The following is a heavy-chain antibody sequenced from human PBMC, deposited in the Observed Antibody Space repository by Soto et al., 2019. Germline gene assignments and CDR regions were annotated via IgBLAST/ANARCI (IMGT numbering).Heavy chain of an antibody. Sequence: QVQLVQSGAEVKKPGASVKVSCKASGYTFTEFYLHWVRQAPGQGLEWMGWLNPYSGATNYSQKFQGRLTMTRDTSITTAFMDPSSLRSGDTATYYCARVQSGDYTGYSNHYWCQGTQVSVSS. J-gene: IGHJ4*02. V-gene: IGHV1-2*02. CDR3: ARVQSGDYTGYSNHY. CDR1: GYTFTEFY. D-gene: IGHD3-9*01. CDR2: LNPYSGAT.